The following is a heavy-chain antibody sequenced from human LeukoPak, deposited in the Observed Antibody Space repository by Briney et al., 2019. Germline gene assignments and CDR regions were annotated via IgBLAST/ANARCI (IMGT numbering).Heavy chain of an antibody. V-gene: IGHV3-7*01. CDR1: GFTFSSYW. CDR2: IKQDGSET. CDR3: ASHDVLTGYASGYMDV. D-gene: IGHD3-9*01. Sequence: PGGSLRLSCAASGFTFSSYWMSWVRQAPGKGLEWVANIKQDGSETYYADSVKGRFTISRDNAKNSLYLQMNSLRAEDTAVYYCASHDVLTGYASGYMDVWGKGTTVTVSS. J-gene: IGHJ6*03.